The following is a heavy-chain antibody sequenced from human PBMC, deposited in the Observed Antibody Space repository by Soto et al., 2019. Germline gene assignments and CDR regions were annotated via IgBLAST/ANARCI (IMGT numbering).Heavy chain of an antibody. CDR2: IWYDGSNK. CDR1: GFIFNEYG. Sequence: GGSLRLSCAASGFIFNEYGMHWVRQAPGKGLEWVAVIWYDGSNKYYADSVKDRFTFSRDNSKNTMSLQMNSLRVEDTAIYYCARWGCSGSNCNLNQRSFDLWGQGTLVTVS. CDR3: ARWGCSGSNCNLNQRSFDL. J-gene: IGHJ4*02. V-gene: IGHV3-33*01. D-gene: IGHD2-15*01.